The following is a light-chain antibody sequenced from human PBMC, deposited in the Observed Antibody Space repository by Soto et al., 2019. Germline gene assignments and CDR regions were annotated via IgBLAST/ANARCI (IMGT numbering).Light chain of an antibody. CDR1: QSVSSAY. J-gene: IGKJ2*01. CDR3: QQYGNSPYT. Sequence: EIVLTQSPGTLSLSPGERATLSFRASQSVSSAYLAWYKQKPGQAPRVLIFDASSRATGIPDRFSGSGSGTDFTLTISRLEPEDFAVYYCQQYGNSPYTFGQGTKLEIK. CDR2: DAS. V-gene: IGKV3-20*01.